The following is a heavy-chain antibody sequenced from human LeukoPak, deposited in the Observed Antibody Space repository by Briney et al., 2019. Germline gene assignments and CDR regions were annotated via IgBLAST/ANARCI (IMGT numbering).Heavy chain of an antibody. CDR2: INAGNGNT. D-gene: IGHD2-21*01. CDR3: ARVGFVVDDAFDI. CDR1: GYTFTSYA. J-gene: IGHJ3*02. V-gene: IGHV1-3*01. Sequence: ASVKVSCKASGYTFTSYAMHWVRQAPGQRLEWMGWINAGNGNTKYSQKLQGRVTITRDTSASTAYMELSSLRSEDTAVYYCARVGFVVDDAFDIWGQGTMVTVSS.